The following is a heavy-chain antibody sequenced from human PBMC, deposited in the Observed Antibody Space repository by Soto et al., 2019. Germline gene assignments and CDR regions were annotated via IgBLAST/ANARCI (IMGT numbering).Heavy chain of an antibody. CDR2: IYYSGST. D-gene: IGHD3-10*01. J-gene: IGHJ4*02. V-gene: IGHV4-31*03. CDR3: ARTGLSNYYVDY. CDR1: GGYISSGGYY. Sequence: PSETLSLTCPVSGGYISSGGYYCSWIRQHPGKGLEWIGYIYYSGSTYYNPSLKSRVTISVDTSKNQFSLKLSSVTAADTAVYYCARTGLSNYYVDYWGQGTLVTVSA.